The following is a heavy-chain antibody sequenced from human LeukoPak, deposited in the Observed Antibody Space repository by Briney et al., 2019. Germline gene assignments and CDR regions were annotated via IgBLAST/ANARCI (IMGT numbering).Heavy chain of an antibody. CDR3: VRGTVGVGAFDI. CDR1: GFSFSSYD. J-gene: IGHJ3*02. D-gene: IGHD1-1*01. CDR2: ISTAGDT. Sequence: GGSLRLSCAASGFSFSSYDMHWVRQVTGKGLDWVSAISTAGDTYYPRSVKGRFTISRENAKNSLYLQMNSLRAGDTAVYYCVRGTVGVGAFDIWGQGTMVTVS. V-gene: IGHV3-13*01.